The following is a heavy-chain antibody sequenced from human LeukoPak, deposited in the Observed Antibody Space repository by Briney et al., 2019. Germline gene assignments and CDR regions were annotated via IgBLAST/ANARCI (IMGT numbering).Heavy chain of an antibody. Sequence: GGPLRLSCAASGFTFSSYSMNWVRQAPGKGLEWVSSISSSSSYIYYADSVKGRFTISRDNAKNSLYLQMNSLRAEDTAVYYCARARLRFFAFDPWGQGTLVTVSS. CDR1: GFTFSSYS. D-gene: IGHD3-3*01. J-gene: IGHJ5*02. CDR3: ARARLRFFAFDP. V-gene: IGHV3-21*01. CDR2: ISSSSSYI.